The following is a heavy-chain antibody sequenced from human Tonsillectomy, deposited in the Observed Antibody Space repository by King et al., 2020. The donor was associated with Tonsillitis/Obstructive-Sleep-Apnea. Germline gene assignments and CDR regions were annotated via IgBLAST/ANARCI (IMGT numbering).Heavy chain of an antibody. CDR3: ARDLPIVVLPAAIKGGFDY. D-gene: IGHD2-2*02. Sequence: VQLVESGGGVVQPGRSLRLSCAASGFTFSSYAMHWVRQAPGKGLEWVAVISYDGSDKYYADSVKGRFTISRDNSKNKLYLQMNSLRAEDTAVYYCARDLPIVVLPAAIKGGFDYWGQGTLVTVSS. V-gene: IGHV3-30*04. CDR2: ISYDGSDK. CDR1: GFTFSSYA. J-gene: IGHJ4*02.